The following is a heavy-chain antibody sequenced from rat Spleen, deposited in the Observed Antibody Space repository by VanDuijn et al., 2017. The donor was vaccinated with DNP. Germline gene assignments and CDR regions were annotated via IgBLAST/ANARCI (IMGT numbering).Heavy chain of an antibody. D-gene: IGHD1-6*01. CDR1: GFTFSNYD. Sequence: EVQLVESGGGLVQPGRSLKLSCAASGFTFSNYDMAWVRPAPTKGLEWVASISTSGGSTYYRDSVKGRFTVSRDNAKDILYLQMDSLRSEDPATYYCSTEGTILRIVTAWFAHWGQGTPVTVSS. CDR2: ISTSGGST. V-gene: IGHV5-27*01. CDR3: STEGTILRIVTAWFAH. J-gene: IGHJ3*01.